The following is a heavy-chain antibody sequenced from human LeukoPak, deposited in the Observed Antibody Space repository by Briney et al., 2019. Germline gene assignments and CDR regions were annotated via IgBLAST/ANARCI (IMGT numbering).Heavy chain of an antibody. CDR3: ARGRKPIVVVTAIPGKYFQH. Sequence: SETLSLTCTVSGVSISSYYWSWVRQPPGKGLEWIGDIYYSGSTNYNPHLKSRVTITVDTSKNQFSLKLSSVTAADTAVYYCARGRKPIVVVTAIPGKYFQHWGQGTLGTVSS. CDR1: GVSISSYY. V-gene: IGHV4-59*12. CDR2: IYYSGST. D-gene: IGHD2-21*02. J-gene: IGHJ1*01.